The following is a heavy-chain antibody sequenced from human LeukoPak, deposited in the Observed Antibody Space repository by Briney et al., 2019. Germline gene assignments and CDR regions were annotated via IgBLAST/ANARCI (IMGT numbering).Heavy chain of an antibody. V-gene: IGHV3-64*01. CDR2: ISSHGGST. CDR1: GFTFSSYG. Sequence: GGSLRLSCAASGFTFSSYGMHWVRQAPGKGLEYVSAISSHGGSTYYANSVKGRFTISRDNSKNTLYLQMGSLRAEDMSVYYCARDGSTTTVTYDYWGQGTLVTVSS. J-gene: IGHJ4*02. CDR3: ARDGSTTTVTYDY. D-gene: IGHD4-17*01.